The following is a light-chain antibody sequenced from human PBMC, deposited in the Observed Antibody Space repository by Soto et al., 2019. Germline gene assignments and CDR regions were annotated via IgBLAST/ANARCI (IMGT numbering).Light chain of an antibody. V-gene: IGLV2-14*01. CDR1: SSDVGGYNY. CDR2: DVS. CDR3: SSYTSSSTLLYV. Sequence: QSALTQPASVSGSPGQSITISCTGTSSDVGGYNYVSWYQQHPGKAPKLMIYDVSNRPSGVSNRFSGSKSGNTASLTISGXXAXXXADXXXSSYTSSSTLLYVFGTGTKLTVL. J-gene: IGLJ1*01.